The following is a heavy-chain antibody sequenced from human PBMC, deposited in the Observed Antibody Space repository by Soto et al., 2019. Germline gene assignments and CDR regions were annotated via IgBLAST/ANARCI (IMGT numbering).Heavy chain of an antibody. J-gene: IGHJ4*02. Sequence: QVHLQESGTGLVKPSQNLSLTCTVSVGSISSFYYYWRWIRQPPGRGLEWIGYIYSSGNAYYNPRRECRLTISVDTHKNQFALRRNTVTAAATALSYCACGLSAATVVTFYFDYRGQRTLVTVSS. V-gene: IGHV4-31*03. CDR1: VGSISSFYYY. D-gene: IGHD4-17*01. CDR3: ACGLSAATVVTFYFDY. CDR2: IYSSGNA.